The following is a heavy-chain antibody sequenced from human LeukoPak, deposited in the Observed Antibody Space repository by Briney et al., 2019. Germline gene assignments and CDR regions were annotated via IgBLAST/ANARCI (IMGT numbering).Heavy chain of an antibody. D-gene: IGHD4-23*01. CDR3: VVRNFGGKGNFDY. CDR2: ISADNGNT. V-gene: IGHV1-18*04. J-gene: IGHJ4*02. CDR1: GYTLSNHA. Sequence: ASVKVSCKGSGYTLSNHAFSWVRQDPGQGLEWMGWISADNGNTNHARKFQGRVSLTTDTSTSTAYMELRSLRSDDTAVYYCVVRNFGGKGNFDYWGQGTLVTVSS.